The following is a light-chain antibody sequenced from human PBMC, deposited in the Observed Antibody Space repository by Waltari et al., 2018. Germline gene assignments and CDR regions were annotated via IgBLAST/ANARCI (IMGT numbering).Light chain of an antibody. CDR3: QQSYSQTRT. CDR1: QSISSY. CDR2: AAS. Sequence: DIQRTQSPFSLSASVGDRVTITCRASQSISSYLNWYQQKPGKAPKLLIYAASSLQSGIPSRFRGSGSGRDFTRSISSLQPEDFATYCCQQSYSQTRTFGQGTKVEIQ. V-gene: IGKV1-39*01. J-gene: IGKJ1*01.